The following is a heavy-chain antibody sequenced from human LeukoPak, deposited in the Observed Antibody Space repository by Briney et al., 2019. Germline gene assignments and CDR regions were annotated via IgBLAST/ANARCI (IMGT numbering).Heavy chain of an antibody. Sequence: GGSLRLSCAASGFTFTCCWMSWVRQTPGKGLEWVASIKQDGREKFYADSVQGRFTISRDNAKNSLYLQVNSLRAEDTAVYYCARVLGRTRYFDSWGQGILVTVSS. D-gene: IGHD1-26*01. CDR3: ARVLGRTRYFDS. CDR1: GFTFTCCW. J-gene: IGHJ4*02. V-gene: IGHV3-7*01. CDR2: IKQDGREK.